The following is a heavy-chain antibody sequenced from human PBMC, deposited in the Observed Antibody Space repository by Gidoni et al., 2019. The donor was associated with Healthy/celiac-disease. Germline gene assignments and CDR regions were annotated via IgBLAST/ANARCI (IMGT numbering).Heavy chain of an antibody. CDR3: ARDVRYSSSWSHFDY. J-gene: IGHJ4*02. Sequence: QLQLQESGPGLVKPSETLSLTCTVSGCSISSRDYYWGWVRQPPWKGLEWIGTIYYRGDTYYNPSLNSRVTISVDMSRNQFSLWLTSVTAADTAMYYCARDVRYSSSWSHFDYWGQGILVTVSS. V-gene: IGHV4-39*07. D-gene: IGHD6-13*01. CDR1: GCSISSRDYY. CDR2: IYYRGDT.